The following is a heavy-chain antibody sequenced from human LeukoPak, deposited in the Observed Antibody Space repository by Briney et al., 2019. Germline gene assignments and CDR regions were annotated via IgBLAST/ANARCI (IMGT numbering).Heavy chain of an antibody. D-gene: IGHD3-22*01. Sequence: GGSLRLSCVASGFTFSSYWMHWVRQDPRKGLVWVSRINGDGRNINYADSVRGRFTISRDNSKNTLYLQMNSLRAEDTAVYYCARNYDSSGCYSRPRDDAFDIWGQGTMATVSS. CDR1: GFTFSSYW. J-gene: IGHJ3*02. V-gene: IGHV3-74*01. CDR2: INGDGRNI. CDR3: ARNYDSSGCYSRPRDDAFDI.